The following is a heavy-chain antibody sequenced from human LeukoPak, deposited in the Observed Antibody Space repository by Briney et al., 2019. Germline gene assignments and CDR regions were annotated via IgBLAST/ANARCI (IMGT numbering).Heavy chain of an antibody. Sequence: ASVKVSCKVSGYTLTELSMHWVRQAPGKGLEWMGGFDPEEGEIIYGQKFQGRITMTEDTSTDTAYMELSSLRSEGTAVYYCETTAFCSAGVCHTFDFWGQRTLVTVSS. V-gene: IGHV1-24*01. CDR2: FDPEEGEI. CDR3: ETTAFCSAGVCHTFDF. CDR1: GYTLTELS. J-gene: IGHJ4*02. D-gene: IGHD2-8*02.